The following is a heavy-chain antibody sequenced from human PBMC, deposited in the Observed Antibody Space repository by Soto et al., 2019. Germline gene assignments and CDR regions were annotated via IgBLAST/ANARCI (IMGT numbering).Heavy chain of an antibody. V-gene: IGHV6-1*01. Sequence: SQTLSLTCAISGDSVSSNSAAWNWIRQSPSRGLEWLGRTYYRSKWYNDYAVSVKSRITINPDTSKNQFSLQLNSVTPEDTAVYYCARDIGKITGTNHHNWFDTWGQGTLVTVSS. D-gene: IGHD1-7*01. CDR2: TYYRSKWYN. CDR3: ARDIGKITGTNHHNWFDT. CDR1: GDSVSSNSAA. J-gene: IGHJ5*02.